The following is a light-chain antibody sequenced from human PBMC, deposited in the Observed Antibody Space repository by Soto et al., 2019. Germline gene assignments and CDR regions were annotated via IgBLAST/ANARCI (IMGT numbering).Light chain of an antibody. CDR2: DAS. V-gene: IGKV3-11*01. J-gene: IGKJ1*01. Sequence: EIVLTQSPATLSLSPGERATLSCRASQSVSSYLAWYQQKPGQAPRLLISDASNRATGIPARFSGSGSGTDFTITISSLEPEDFAVYFCQRYHTWPAFGLGTRVEIK. CDR3: QRYHTWPA. CDR1: QSVSSY.